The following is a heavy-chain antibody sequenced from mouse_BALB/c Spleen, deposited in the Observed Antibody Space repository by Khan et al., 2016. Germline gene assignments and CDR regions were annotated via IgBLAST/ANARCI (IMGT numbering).Heavy chain of an antibody. J-gene: IGHJ4*01. CDR3: ARNYGSSYGGAMDY. CDR2: ISYDGST. CDR1: GYSITSGYY. V-gene: IGHV3-6*02. D-gene: IGHD1-1*01. Sequence: QLEESGPGLVKPSQSLSLTCSVTGYSITSGYYWNWIRQFPGNKLEWMGYISYDGSTNYNPSLKNRISITRDTSTNQFFLKMNSVTAKDTATYYDARNYGSSYGGAMDYWGQGTSVTVSS.